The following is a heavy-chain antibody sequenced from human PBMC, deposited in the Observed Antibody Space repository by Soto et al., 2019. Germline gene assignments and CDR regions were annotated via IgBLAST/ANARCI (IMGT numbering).Heavy chain of an antibody. Sequence: QVQLVQSGAEVKKPGASVKVSCKASGYTFTSYDINWVRQATGQGLEWMGWMNPNSGNTGYAQKFQDRVTTTRNSSISTAYMELSRLRAEDTAVYYCASGREMATIRYWGQGTLVTVSS. CDR2: MNPNSGNT. J-gene: IGHJ4*02. D-gene: IGHD5-12*01. V-gene: IGHV1-8*01. CDR3: ASGREMATIRY. CDR1: GYTFTSYD.